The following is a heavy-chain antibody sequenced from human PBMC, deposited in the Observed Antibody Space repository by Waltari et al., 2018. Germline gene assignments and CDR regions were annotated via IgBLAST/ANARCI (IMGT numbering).Heavy chain of an antibody. J-gene: IGHJ4*02. CDR2: IYHSGST. V-gene: IGHV4-38-2*01. CDR3: ARLIIDYGGNSAFDYFDY. Sequence: QVQLQESGPGLVKPSETLSLTCAVSGYSISSGYYWGWIRHPPGQGLEWIGSIYHSGSTYYNPSLKSRVTISVDTSKNQFSLKLSSVTAADTAVYYCARLIIDYGGNSAFDYFDYWGQGTLVTVSS. CDR1: GYSISSGYY. D-gene: IGHD4-17*01.